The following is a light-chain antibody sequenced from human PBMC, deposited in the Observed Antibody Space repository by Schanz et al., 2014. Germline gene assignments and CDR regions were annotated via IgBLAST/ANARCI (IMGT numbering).Light chain of an antibody. CDR3: QQYGSSVSYT. Sequence: DIPMTQSPSSLSASVGDRVTITCRASQSISSYLNWYQQKPGKAPKLLIYAASSLQSGVPSRFSGSGSGTDFTLTISRLEPEDFAVYYCQQYGSSVSYTFGQGTKLEIK. CDR2: AAS. V-gene: IGKV1-39*01. CDR1: QSISSY. J-gene: IGKJ2*01.